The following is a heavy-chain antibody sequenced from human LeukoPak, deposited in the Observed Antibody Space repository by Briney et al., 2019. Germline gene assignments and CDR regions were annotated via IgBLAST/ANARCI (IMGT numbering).Heavy chain of an antibody. D-gene: IGHD3-10*01. CDR1: GFTFSSYS. J-gene: IGHJ4*02. Sequence: PGGSLRLSCAASGFTFSSYSMNWVRQAPGKGLEWVSYISSSSSTIYYADSVKGRFAISRDNAKNSLYLQMNSLRAEDTAVYYCARGASPHYGSGRYIDYWGQGTLVTVSS. CDR3: ARGASPHYGSGRYIDY. CDR2: ISSSSSTI. V-gene: IGHV3-48*01.